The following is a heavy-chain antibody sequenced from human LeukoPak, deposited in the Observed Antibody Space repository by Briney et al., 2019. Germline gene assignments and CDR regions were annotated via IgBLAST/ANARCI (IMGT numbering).Heavy chain of an antibody. J-gene: IGHJ6*03. CDR1: GFTFSSYA. Sequence: GGSLRLSCAASGFTFSSYAMSWVRQAPGKGLEWVSAISGSGGSTYYADSVKGRFTISRDNSKNTLYLQMNSLRAEDTAVYYCARGPGGYCSGGSCYMDVWGKGTTVTISS. CDR2: ISGSGGST. D-gene: IGHD2-15*01. V-gene: IGHV3-23*01. CDR3: ARGPGGYCSGGSCYMDV.